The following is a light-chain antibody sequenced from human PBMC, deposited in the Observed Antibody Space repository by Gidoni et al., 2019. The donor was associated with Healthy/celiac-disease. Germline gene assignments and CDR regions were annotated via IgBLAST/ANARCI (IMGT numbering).Light chain of an antibody. J-gene: IGKJ2*01. V-gene: IGKV1-39*01. Sequence: DIKMTQSPSSLSASVGDRVTITCRASQSISSYLNWYQQKPGKAPTLLIYAASRLQSGVPSRFSGSRSGTDLTLTISRLQPEDFATYYCQQRYSTPPAFGQGTKLEIQ. CDR3: QQRYSTPPA. CDR1: QSISSY. CDR2: AAS.